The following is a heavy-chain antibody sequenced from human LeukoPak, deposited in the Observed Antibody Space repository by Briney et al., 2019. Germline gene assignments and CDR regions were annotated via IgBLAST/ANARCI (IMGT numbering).Heavy chain of an antibody. CDR1: GFTFSSYA. CDR2: ISGSGGST. V-gene: IGHV3-23*01. Sequence: GGSLRLTCAASGFTFSSYAMSWVRQAPGKGLEWVSAISGSGGSTYYADSVKGRFTISRDNSKNTLYLQMNSLRAEDTAVYYCALDYYGSGSPGAFDIWGQGTMVTVSS. CDR3: ALDYYGSGSPGAFDI. D-gene: IGHD3-10*01. J-gene: IGHJ3*02.